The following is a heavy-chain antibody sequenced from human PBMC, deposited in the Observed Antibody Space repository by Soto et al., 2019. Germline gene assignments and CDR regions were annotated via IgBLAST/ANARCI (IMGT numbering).Heavy chain of an antibody. CDR3: AREVKSRIQQYRVTAPYFDY. J-gene: IGHJ4*02. D-gene: IGHD5-18*01. Sequence: GGSLRLSCAASGFTFSSYAMHWVRQAPGKGLEWVAVISYDGSNKYYADSVKGRFTISRDNSKNTLYLQMNSLRAEDTAVYYCAREVKSRIQQYRVTAPYFDYWVQGTLVTVSS. CDR1: GFTFSSYA. V-gene: IGHV3-30-3*01. CDR2: ISYDGSNK.